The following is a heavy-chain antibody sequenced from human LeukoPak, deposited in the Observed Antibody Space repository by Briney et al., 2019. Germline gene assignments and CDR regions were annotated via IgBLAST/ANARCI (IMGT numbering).Heavy chain of an antibody. CDR1: GFTFSSYS. CDR2: INHSGST. J-gene: IGHJ4*02. CDR3: ARPRVHYYGSGSYFDY. Sequence: GSLRLSCAASGFTFSSYSMNWVRQPPGKGLEWIGEINHSGSTNYNPSLKSRVTISVDTSKNQFSLKLSSVTAADTAVYYCARPRVHYYGSGSYFDYWGQGTLVTVSS. D-gene: IGHD3-10*01. V-gene: IGHV4-34*01.